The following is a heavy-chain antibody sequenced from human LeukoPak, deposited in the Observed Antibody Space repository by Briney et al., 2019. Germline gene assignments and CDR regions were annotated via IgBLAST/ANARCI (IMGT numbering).Heavy chain of an antibody. Sequence: GRSLKLSLVAPGFTLSNHCKHWVRQAPGKGLEWVSVICYDSSTRYYPDSVKGRFTISRDNSKNTLFLQMDSLRVDDTAVYYCVRDNAAADGALDYWGQGSLVTVSS. D-gene: IGHD5-24*01. V-gene: IGHV3-33*08. J-gene: IGHJ4*02. CDR1: GFTLSNHC. CDR2: ICYDSSTR. CDR3: VRDNAAADGALDY.